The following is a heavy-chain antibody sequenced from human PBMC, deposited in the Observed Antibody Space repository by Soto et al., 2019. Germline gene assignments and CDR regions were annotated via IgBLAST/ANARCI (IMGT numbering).Heavy chain of an antibody. V-gene: IGHV3-49*05. Sequence: EVQLVESGGGLVKPGRSLRLSCTASGFTFGDYAMSWFRQAPGKGLEWVGFIRSKAYGGTTHYAASVKGRFTISRYXXKXLAYLQMNSLKTEDTAVYYCSTNYYDSSGYDNWFDPWGQGTLVTVSS. CDR1: GFTFGDYA. CDR3: STNYYDSSGYDNWFDP. J-gene: IGHJ5*02. CDR2: IRSKAYGGTT. D-gene: IGHD3-22*01.